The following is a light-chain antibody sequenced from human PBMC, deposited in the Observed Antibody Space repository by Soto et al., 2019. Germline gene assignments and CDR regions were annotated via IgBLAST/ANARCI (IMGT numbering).Light chain of an antibody. V-gene: IGLV2-18*01. CDR2: EAS. CDR1: STDFVSYNR. J-gene: IGLJ3*02. CDR3: SLYTSSSTWV. Sequence: QSALTQPPSVSGSPGQSVTISCTGTSTDFVSYNRVSWYQQPPGTAPKLIIYEASNRPSGVPGRFSGSKSGNTASLTISGLQAADEADYYCSLYTSSSTWVFGGGTKVTVL.